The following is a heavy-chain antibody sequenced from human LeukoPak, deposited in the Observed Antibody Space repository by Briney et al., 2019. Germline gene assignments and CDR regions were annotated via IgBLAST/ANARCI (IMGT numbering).Heavy chain of an antibody. CDR3: TTGGTTGTLDY. D-gene: IGHD1-1*01. J-gene: IGHJ4*02. Sequence: GGYLRLSCAASGFTFSNAWMSWVRQAPGKGLEWVGRLKSKTDGGTTDYAAPVKGRFTISRDDSKNTLYLQMNSLKTEDTAVYYCTTGGTTGTLDYWGQGTLVTVPS. CDR2: LKSKTDGGTT. V-gene: IGHV3-15*01. CDR1: GFTFSNAW.